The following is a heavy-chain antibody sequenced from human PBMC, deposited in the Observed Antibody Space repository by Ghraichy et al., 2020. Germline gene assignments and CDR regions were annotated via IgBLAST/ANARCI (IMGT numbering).Heavy chain of an antibody. CDR1: GFTFSSYT. D-gene: IGHD3-22*01. CDR2: IGSDTI. V-gene: IGHV3-21*01. CDR3: AREYYDRSGDFQH. J-gene: IGHJ1*01. Sequence: GALNISCAASGFTFSSYTMTWVRQAPGKGLEWVSSIGSDTIYYADSVKGRFTISRDNAKNSLYLQMHSLRAEDTALYYCAREYYDRSGDFQHWGQGTLVSVSS.